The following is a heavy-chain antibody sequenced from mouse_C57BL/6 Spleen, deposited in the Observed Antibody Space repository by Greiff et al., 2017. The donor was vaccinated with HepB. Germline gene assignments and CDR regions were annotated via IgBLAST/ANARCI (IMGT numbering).Heavy chain of an antibody. J-gene: IGHJ3*01. CDR1: GYTFTDYN. CDR3: ARSYGSSFSWFAY. Sequence: VQLQQSGPELVKPGASVKMSCKASGYTFTDYNMHWVKQSHGKSLEWIGYINPNNGGTSYNQKFKGKATLTVNKSSSTAYMELRSLTSEDSAVYYCARSYGSSFSWFAYWGQGTLVTVSA. V-gene: IGHV1-22*01. D-gene: IGHD1-1*01. CDR2: INPNNGGT.